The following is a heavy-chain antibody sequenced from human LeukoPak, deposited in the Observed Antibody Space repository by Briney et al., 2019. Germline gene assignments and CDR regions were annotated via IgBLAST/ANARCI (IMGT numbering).Heavy chain of an antibody. J-gene: IGHJ5*02. CDR3: TTDNSPYYDSSGYRNWFDP. CDR1: GFIVSSNY. D-gene: IGHD3-22*01. CDR2: IYSGGST. V-gene: IGHV3-53*01. Sequence: PGGSLRLSCAASGFIVSSNYMSWVRQAPGKGLEWVSVIYSGGSTYYADSVKGRFTISRDNSKNTLYLQMNSLRAEDTAVYYCTTDNSPYYDSSGYRNWFDPWGQGTLVTVSS.